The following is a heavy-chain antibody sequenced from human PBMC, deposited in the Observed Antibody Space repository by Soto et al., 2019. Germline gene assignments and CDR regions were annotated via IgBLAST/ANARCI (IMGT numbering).Heavy chain of an antibody. J-gene: IGHJ4*02. CDR2: IYYSGST. V-gene: IGHV4-31*03. CDR1: GGSISSGGYY. Sequence: PSETLSLTCTVSGGSISSGGYYWSWIRQHPGKGLEWIGYIYYSGSTYYNPSLKSRVTISVDTSKNQFSLKLSSVTAADTAVYYCAKGRPAGPLYFDYWGQGTLVTSPQ. D-gene: IGHD6-13*01. CDR3: AKGRPAGPLYFDY.